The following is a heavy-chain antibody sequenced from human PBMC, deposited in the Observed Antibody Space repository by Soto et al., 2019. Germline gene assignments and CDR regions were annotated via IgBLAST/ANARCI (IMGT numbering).Heavy chain of an antibody. CDR1: GFTFSSYS. Sequence: PGGSLRLSCAASGFTFSSYSMNWVRQAPGKGLEWVSSISSSSSYIYYADSVKGRFTISRDNAKNSLYLQMNSLRAEDTAVYYCARDSPPRIHCSSTSCPPPTNYGMDVWGQGTTVTVSS. D-gene: IGHD2-2*01. CDR3: ARDSPPRIHCSSTSCPPPTNYGMDV. J-gene: IGHJ6*02. CDR2: ISSSSSYI. V-gene: IGHV3-21*01.